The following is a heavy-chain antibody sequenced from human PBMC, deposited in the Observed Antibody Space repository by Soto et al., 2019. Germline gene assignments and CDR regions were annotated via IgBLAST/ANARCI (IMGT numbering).Heavy chain of an antibody. CDR1: GYAFGDYD. CDR3: ARMATYGTLNWFDP. CDR2: MNPNSANT. V-gene: IGHV1-8*01. D-gene: IGHD1-1*01. Sequence: QVQLVQSGAEVQRPGASVKVSCRASGYAFGDYDISWVRQAPGQGLEWMGWMNPNSANTGYAQKFQGRVSMTRDMSICTAYMELRRLRPEDTAIYYCARMATYGTLNWFDPWGQGALVTVSS. J-gene: IGHJ5*02.